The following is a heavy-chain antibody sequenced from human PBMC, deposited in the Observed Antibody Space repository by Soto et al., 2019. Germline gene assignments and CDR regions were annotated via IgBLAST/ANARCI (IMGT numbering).Heavy chain of an antibody. CDR1: GGXISSSNW. CDR3: AREHGSSIDY. CDR2: IYHSGST. V-gene: IGHV4-4*02. Sequence: EXLSLTCAFSGGXISSSNWLSWVRQPPGKGLEWIVEIYHSGSTNYNPYLKSRVTISVDKSKNQFSLKLRSVTAEDTAVYYCAREHGSSIDYWGQGTLGTVS. J-gene: IGHJ4*02. D-gene: IGHD6-13*01.